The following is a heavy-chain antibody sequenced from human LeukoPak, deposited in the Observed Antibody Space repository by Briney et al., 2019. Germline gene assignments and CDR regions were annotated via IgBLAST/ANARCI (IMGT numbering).Heavy chain of an antibody. CDR3: ARALRGRRTGARLISNPPDY. D-gene: IGHD6-6*01. CDR1: GGTFSSYT. Sequence: SVKVSCKASGGTFSSYTISWVRQAPGQGLEWMGGIIPIFGTANYAQKFQGRVTITADKSTSTAYMELSSLRSEDTAVYYCARALRGRRTGARLISNPPDYWGQGTLVTVSS. CDR2: IIPIFGTA. J-gene: IGHJ4*02. V-gene: IGHV1-69*06.